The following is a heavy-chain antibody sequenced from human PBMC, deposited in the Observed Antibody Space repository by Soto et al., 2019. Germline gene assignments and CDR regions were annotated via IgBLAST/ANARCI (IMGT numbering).Heavy chain of an antibody. Sequence: SVKVSCKASGFTFTSSAVQWVRQARGQRLEWIGWIVVGSGNTNYAQKFQERVTITRDMSTSTAYMELRSLRSDDTAVYYCAVAMTTVTTYDYWGQGTLVTVSS. CDR2: IVVGSGNT. CDR1: GFTFTSSA. J-gene: IGHJ4*02. D-gene: IGHD4-17*01. CDR3: AVAMTTVTTYDY. V-gene: IGHV1-58*01.